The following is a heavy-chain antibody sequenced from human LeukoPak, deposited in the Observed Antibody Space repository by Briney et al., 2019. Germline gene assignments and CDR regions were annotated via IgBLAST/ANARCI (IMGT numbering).Heavy chain of an antibody. CDR1: GFTFSSYS. D-gene: IGHD2-2*01. Sequence: GESLKISCAASGFTFSSYSMNWVRQAPGKGLEWVSSISSSSSYIYYADSVKGRFTISRDNAKNSLYLQVNSLRAEDTAVYYCARDLLGYCSSTSCYRDYWGQGTLVTVSS. J-gene: IGHJ4*02. CDR3: ARDLLGYCSSTSCYRDY. CDR2: ISSSSSYI. V-gene: IGHV3-21*01.